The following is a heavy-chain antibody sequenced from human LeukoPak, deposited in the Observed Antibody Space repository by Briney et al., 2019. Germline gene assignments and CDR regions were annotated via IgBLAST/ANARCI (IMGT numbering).Heavy chain of an antibody. CDR2: TYYRSKWYN. D-gene: IGHD1-1*01. V-gene: IGHV6-1*01. J-gene: IGHJ4*02. CDR3: AGRASDDSY. CDR1: GDRLSSNSAG. Sequence: QTLSLTCGISGDRLSSNSAGWNWIRQSPSSSLEWLGRTYYRSKWYNDYAVSVKSRITTNPDTSKNQVSLQLNSVTPEDTAVYYCAGRASDDSYRGQGTLVTVSS.